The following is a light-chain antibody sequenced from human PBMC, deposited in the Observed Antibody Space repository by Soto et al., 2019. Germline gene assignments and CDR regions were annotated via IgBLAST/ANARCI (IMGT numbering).Light chain of an antibody. CDR2: KAS. V-gene: IGKV1-5*03. CDR3: QQYKSYPVT. J-gene: IGKJ2*01. Sequence: DIQMTQSPSTLYASVGDRVTITCRASQSMSSWLAWNQQKPGKAPKLVIYKASSLESGVPSRFSGSGSGTDFTLTIISLQPDDFATYYCQQYKSYPVTFGQGTKLEIK. CDR1: QSMSSW.